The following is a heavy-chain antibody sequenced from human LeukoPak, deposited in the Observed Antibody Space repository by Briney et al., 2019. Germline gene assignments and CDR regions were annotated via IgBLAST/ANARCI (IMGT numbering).Heavy chain of an antibody. CDR2: ISYDGSNK. CDR3: ANGRWLQFWY. D-gene: IGHD5-24*01. Sequence: GGSLRLSCAASGFTFSSYGMHWVRQAPGKGLEWVAVISYDGSNKYYADSVKGRFTISRDNSKNTLYLQMNSLRAEDTAVYYCANGRWLQFWYWGQGTLVTVSS. V-gene: IGHV3-30*18. CDR1: GFTFSSYG. J-gene: IGHJ4*02.